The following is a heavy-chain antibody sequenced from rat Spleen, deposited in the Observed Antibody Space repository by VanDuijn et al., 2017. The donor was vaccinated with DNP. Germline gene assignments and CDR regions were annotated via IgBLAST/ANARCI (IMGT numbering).Heavy chain of an antibody. CDR1: GYSITSSYR. CDR2: VNSAGTT. D-gene: IGHD1-4*01. J-gene: IGHJ4*01. CDR3: ARWPGYNPPYAMDA. V-gene: IGHV3-3*01. Sequence: EVQLQESGPGLVKTSQSLSLTCSVTGYSITSSYRWNWIRKFPRNKLEWMGSVNSAGTTNYNPSLKSRISITRDTSKNQLFLQVNSVTTEDTATYYCARWPGYNPPYAMDAWGQGTSVTVSS.